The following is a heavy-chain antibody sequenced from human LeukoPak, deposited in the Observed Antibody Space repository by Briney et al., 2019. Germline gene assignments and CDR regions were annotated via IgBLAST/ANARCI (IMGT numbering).Heavy chain of an antibody. CDR3: ARGLVRGVIIPFDY. V-gene: IGHV1-69*13. D-gene: IGHD3-10*01. J-gene: IGHJ4*02. CDR1: GGTFSSYA. CDR2: IIPIFGTA. Sequence: ASVKVSCKASGGTFSSYAISWVRQALGQGLEWMGGIIPIFGTANYAQKFQGRVTITADESTSTAYMELSSLRSEDTAVYYCARGLVRGVIIPFDYWGQGTLVTVSS.